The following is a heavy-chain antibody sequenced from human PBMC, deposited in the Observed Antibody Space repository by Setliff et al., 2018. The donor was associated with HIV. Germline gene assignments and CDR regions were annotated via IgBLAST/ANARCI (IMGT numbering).Heavy chain of an antibody. V-gene: IGHV4-61*01. CDR2: IYYSGST. CDR1: GGSVSSGSYY. CDR3: ARYSPRGYTLTGPY. D-gene: IGHD6-25*01. Sequence: SETLSLTCTVSGGSVSSGSYYWSWIRQPPGKGLEWIGYIYYSGSTKHNPYLKSRVTISLDTSKNQFSLKLTSVTAADTAVYYCARYSPRGYTLTGPYWGQGTLVTVSS. J-gene: IGHJ4*02.